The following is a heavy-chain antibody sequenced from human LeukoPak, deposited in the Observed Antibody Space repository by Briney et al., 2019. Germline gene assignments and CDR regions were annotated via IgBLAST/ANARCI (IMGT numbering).Heavy chain of an antibody. V-gene: IGHV4-39*01. D-gene: IGHD3-22*01. J-gene: IGHJ4*02. Sequence: SETLSLTCIVSGDSISNSHYYWGWIRQPPGKGLEWIGSIYFSEETNYNPSLKSRVSMSVDTSKNEFSLKLTSVTAGDTAVYYCARQRGYYDSSGYYTRGYFHYWGQGTLVTLSS. CDR3: ARQRGYYDSSGYYTRGYFHY. CDR1: GDSISNSHYY. CDR2: IYFSEET.